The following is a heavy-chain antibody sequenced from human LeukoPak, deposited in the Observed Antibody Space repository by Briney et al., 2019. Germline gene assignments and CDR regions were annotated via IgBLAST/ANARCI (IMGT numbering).Heavy chain of an antibody. V-gene: IGHV1-8*01. D-gene: IGHD2-21*02. J-gene: IGHJ4*02. Sequence: ASVKVSCKASGYTFTSYDINRVRQATGQGLEWMGWMNPNSGNTGYAQKFQGRVTMTRNTSISTAYMELSSLRSEDTAAYYCATAGVVTFLPDYWGQGTLVTVSS. CDR3: ATAGVVTFLPDY. CDR1: GYTFTSYD. CDR2: MNPNSGNT.